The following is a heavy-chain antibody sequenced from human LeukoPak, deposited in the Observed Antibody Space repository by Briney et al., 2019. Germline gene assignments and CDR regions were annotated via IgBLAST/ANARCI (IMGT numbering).Heavy chain of an antibody. CDR1: GYTFTSYD. D-gene: IGHD2-2*01. J-gene: IGHJ5*02. Sequence: ASVKVSCKASGYTFTSYDINWVRQATGQGLEWMGWMNPNSGNTSYAQKFQGRVTMTRNTSISTAYMELSSLRSEDTAVYYCARGSDIVVVPAAINWFDPWGQGTLVTVSS. CDR3: ARGSDIVVVPAAINWFDP. V-gene: IGHV1-8*01. CDR2: MNPNSGNT.